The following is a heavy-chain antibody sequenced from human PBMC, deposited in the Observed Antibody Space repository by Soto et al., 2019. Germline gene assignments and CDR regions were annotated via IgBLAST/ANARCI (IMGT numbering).Heavy chain of an antibody. V-gene: IGHV4-59*01. CDR1: GGSISSYY. J-gene: IGHJ6*03. CDR2: IYYSGST. CDR3: AREDYYYYYMDV. Sequence: PSETLSLTCTVSGGSISSYYWSWIRQPPGKGLEWIGYIYYSGSTNYNPSLKSRVTISVDTSKNQFSLKLSSVTAADTAVYYCAREDYYYYYMDVWGKGTTVPVSS.